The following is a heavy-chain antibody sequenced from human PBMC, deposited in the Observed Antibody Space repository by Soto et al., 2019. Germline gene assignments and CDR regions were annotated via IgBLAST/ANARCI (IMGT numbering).Heavy chain of an antibody. CDR3: ARAYSFALLGYYFDY. CDR2: ITHTGST. D-gene: IGHD5-18*01. J-gene: IGHJ4*02. V-gene: IGHV4-34*01. CDR1: GGSFSGYY. Sequence: SETLSLTCAVYGGSFSGYYWTWIRQPPGKGLEWIGDITHTGSTNYSPSLKSRITFSLDTSKDQFSLKLNSVTAADTAIYFCARAYSFALLGYYFDYWSQGAPVTVSS.